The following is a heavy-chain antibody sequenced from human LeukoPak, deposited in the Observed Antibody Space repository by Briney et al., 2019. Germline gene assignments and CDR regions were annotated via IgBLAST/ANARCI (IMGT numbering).Heavy chain of an antibody. V-gene: IGHV4-34*01. CDR1: GGSFSGYY. Sequence: PSETLSLTCAVYGGSFSGYYWSWIRQPPGKGLEWIGEINHSGSTNYNPSLKSRVTISVDTSKNQFSLKLSSVTAADTAVYYCARGRSSSYTGWFDPWGQGTLVTVSS. CDR3: ARGRSSSYTGWFDP. CDR2: INHSGST. J-gene: IGHJ5*02. D-gene: IGHD3-16*02.